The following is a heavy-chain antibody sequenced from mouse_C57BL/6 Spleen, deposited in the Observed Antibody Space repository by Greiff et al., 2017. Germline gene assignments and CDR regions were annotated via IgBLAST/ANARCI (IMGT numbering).Heavy chain of an antibody. CDR3: AKLTDMDY. CDR1: GFTFSDYG. Sequence: EVKLMESGGGLVKPGGSLKLSCAASGFTFSDYGMHWVRQAPEKGLEWVAYISSGSSTIYYADTVKGRFTISRDNAKNTLFLQMTSLRSEDTAMYYCAKLTDMDYWGQGTSVTVSS. J-gene: IGHJ4*01. D-gene: IGHD1-1*01. CDR2: ISSGSSTI. V-gene: IGHV5-17*01.